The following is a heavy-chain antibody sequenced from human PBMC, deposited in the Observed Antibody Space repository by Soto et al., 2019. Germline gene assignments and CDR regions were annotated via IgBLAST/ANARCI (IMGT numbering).Heavy chain of an antibody. CDR1: GGSSRGTY. J-gene: IGHJ6*02. CDR3: ARGSRMRIPAASGRDYYYHGLDV. V-gene: IGHV4-34*01. Sequence: QVQLQQWGAGLLKPSETLSLNCAVYGGSSRGTYGGGFRQPPGKGWGWIGEINHRGSINYNPSLKSRVTMSVDTSKNQFSLKLNSVTAADTAVFYGARGSRMRIPAASGRDYYYHGLDVWGQGTAVTVSS. CDR2: INHRGSI. D-gene: IGHD2-15*01.